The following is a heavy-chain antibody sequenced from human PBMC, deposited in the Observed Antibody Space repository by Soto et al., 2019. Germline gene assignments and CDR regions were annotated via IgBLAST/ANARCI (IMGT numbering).Heavy chain of an antibody. J-gene: IGHJ5*02. V-gene: IGHV4-38-2*01. Sequence: SETLSLTCAVSGYSISSGYYWGWIRQPPGKGLEWIGSIYHSGSTYYNPSLKSRVTISVDTSKNQFSLKLSSVTAADTAVYYCARVPMPGYSSGWDWFDPWGQGTLVTVSS. CDR1: GYSISSGYY. D-gene: IGHD6-19*01. CDR2: IYHSGST. CDR3: ARVPMPGYSSGWDWFDP.